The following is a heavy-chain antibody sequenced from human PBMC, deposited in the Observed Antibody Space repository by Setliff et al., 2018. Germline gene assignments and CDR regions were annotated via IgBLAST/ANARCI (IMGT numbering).Heavy chain of an antibody. V-gene: IGHV1-18*01. J-gene: IGHJ4*02. Sequence: EASVKVSCKASGYTFRNYAFAWVRQAPGQGLEWVGWISVYNGDTNYAQKFQGRVTLTTDTPTSTAYMELRSLTSDDSAFYYCARASSVELVTIRTNSWFTYWGQGTLVTVSS. CDR1: GYTFRNYA. CDR3: ARASSVELVTIRTNSWFTY. D-gene: IGHD5-18*01. CDR2: ISVYNGDT.